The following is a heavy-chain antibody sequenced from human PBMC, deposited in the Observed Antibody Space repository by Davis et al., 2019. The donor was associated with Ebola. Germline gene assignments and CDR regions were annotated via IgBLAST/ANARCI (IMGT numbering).Heavy chain of an antibody. Sequence: GESLKISCAASGFTFSSYWMSWVRPAPGKGLEWVSSISSSSSYIYYADSVKGRFTISRDNAKNTLYLQMNSLRAEDTAVYYCARGRVAARHFDYWGQGTLVTVSS. CDR3: ARGRVAARHFDY. CDR1: GFTFSSYW. V-gene: IGHV3-21*01. J-gene: IGHJ4*02. CDR2: ISSSSSYI. D-gene: IGHD6-6*01.